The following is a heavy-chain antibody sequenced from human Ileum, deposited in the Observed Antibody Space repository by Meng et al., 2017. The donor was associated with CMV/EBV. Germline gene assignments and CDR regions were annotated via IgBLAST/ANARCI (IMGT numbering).Heavy chain of an antibody. Sequence: QASGPGMLKPSVPLHLTRPRQVGSISSHYWSWIRQHAGKGLEWIGRIYTSGSTNYNPSLKSRVTMSVDTSKNQFSLKLSSVAAADTAVYYCARYCSGGSCYSGRHNWFDPWGQGTLVTVSS. J-gene: IGHJ5*02. D-gene: IGHD2-15*01. CDR3: ARYCSGGSCYSGRHNWFDP. V-gene: IGHV4-4*07. CDR2: IYTSGST. CDR1: VGSISSHY.